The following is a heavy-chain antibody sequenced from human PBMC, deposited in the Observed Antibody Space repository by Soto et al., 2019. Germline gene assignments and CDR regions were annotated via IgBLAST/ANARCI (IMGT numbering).Heavy chain of an antibody. Sequence: QSGGSLRLSCAASGFTFSSYAMSWVRQAPGKGLEWVSVISGSGGSTYYADSVKGRFTISRDNSKNTLYLQMNSLRAEDTAVYYCAKSGGGFDSAPYCGGDCYSKVSYWGQGTLVTVSS. CDR1: GFTFSSYA. V-gene: IGHV3-23*01. J-gene: IGHJ4*02. CDR2: ISGSGGST. D-gene: IGHD2-21*02. CDR3: AKSGGGFDSAPYCGGDCYSKVSY.